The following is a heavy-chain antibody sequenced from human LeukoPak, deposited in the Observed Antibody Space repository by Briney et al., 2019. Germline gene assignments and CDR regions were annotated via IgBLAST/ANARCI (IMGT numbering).Heavy chain of an antibody. CDR2: ISSSNNYI. J-gene: IGHJ4*02. CDR1: GFTFSSYT. D-gene: IGHD2-2*01. V-gene: IGHV3-21*06. CDR3: ARVRGSSLPGELDY. Sequence: PGGSLRLSCAASGFTFSSYTMKWVRQAPGKGLEWVSSISSSNNYIYYADSVKGRFTISRDNAKNSLYLQMNSLRADDTAVYYCARVRGSSLPGELDYWGQGTLVTVSS.